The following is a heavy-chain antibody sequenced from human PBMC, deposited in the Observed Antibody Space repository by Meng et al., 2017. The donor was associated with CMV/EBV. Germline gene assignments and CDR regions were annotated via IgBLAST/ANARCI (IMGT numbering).Heavy chain of an antibody. CDR3: ARGSSTSRTIAVAGGDY. Sequence: GGPLRLSCAASGFTFSSYWMSWVRQAPGKGLEWVSYISSSSSTIYYADSVKGRFTISRDNAKNSLYLQMNSLRAEDTAVYYCARGSSTSRTIAVAGGDYWGQGTLVTVSS. CDR1: GFTFSSYW. D-gene: IGHD6-19*01. V-gene: IGHV3-48*04. J-gene: IGHJ4*02. CDR2: ISSSSSTI.